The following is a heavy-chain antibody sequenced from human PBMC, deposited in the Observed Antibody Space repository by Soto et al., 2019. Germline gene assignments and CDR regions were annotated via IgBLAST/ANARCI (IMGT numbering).Heavy chain of an antibody. V-gene: IGHV4-59*08. Sequence: PSETLSLTCTVSGGSIGSYYGSWIRQPPGKGLEWIGYIYYSGSTNYNPSLKSRVTISVDTSKNQFSLKLSSVTAADTAVYYCASDSAGIVGATGSFDYWGQGTLVTVSS. CDR2: IYYSGST. CDR3: ASDSAGIVGATGSFDY. CDR1: GGSIGSYY. J-gene: IGHJ4*02. D-gene: IGHD1-26*01.